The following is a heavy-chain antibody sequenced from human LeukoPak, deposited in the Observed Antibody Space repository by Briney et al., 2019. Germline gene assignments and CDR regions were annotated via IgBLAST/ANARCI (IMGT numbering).Heavy chain of an antibody. CDR3: TREQDREATATVVGDS. CDR1: GFTFSTYW. Sequence: GGSLRLSCAASGFTFSTYWMHWVRQAPGKGRVWVSRINRDASSIAYADSVQGRFTISRDNAKNSMYLQMNSLRAEDTAIYYCTREQDREATATVVGDSWGQGTLVTVSS. CDR2: INRDASSI. J-gene: IGHJ4*02. V-gene: IGHV3-74*01. D-gene: IGHD4-23*01.